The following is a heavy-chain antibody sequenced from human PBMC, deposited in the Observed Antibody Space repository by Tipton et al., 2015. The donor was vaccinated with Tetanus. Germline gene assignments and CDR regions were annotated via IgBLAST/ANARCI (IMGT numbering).Heavy chain of an antibody. Sequence: QLVQSGAEVKKPGASVKVSCKASGYTFTSYDINWVRQATGQGLEWMGWMNPNSGNTGYAQKFQGRVTMTRNTSISTAYMELSSLRSEDTAVYYCARGPRYCSSTSCYTFDYWGQGTPVTVSS. V-gene: IGHV1-8*01. CDR3: ARGPRYCSSTSCYTFDY. CDR1: GYTFTSYD. D-gene: IGHD2-2*02. J-gene: IGHJ4*02. CDR2: MNPNSGNT.